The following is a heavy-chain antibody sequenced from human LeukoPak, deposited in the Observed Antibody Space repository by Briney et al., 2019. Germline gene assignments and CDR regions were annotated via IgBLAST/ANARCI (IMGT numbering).Heavy chain of an antibody. D-gene: IGHD2-2*01. CDR3: ARDRPVVPLDY. J-gene: IGHJ4*02. V-gene: IGHV4-61*02. Sequence: SETLSLTCTVSGGSISSSSYYWGWIRQPAGKGLEWIGRIYTSGSTNYNPSLKSRVTMSVDTSKNQFSLKLSSVTAADTAVYYCARDRPVVPLDYWGQGTLVTVSS. CDR2: IYTSGST. CDR1: GGSISSSSYY.